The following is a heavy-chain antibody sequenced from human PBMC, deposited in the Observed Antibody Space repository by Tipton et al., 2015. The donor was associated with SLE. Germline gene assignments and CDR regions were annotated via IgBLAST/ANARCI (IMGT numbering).Heavy chain of an antibody. CDR1: GYTFTGYY. V-gene: IGHV1-2*02. CDR3: ARFLTGDGGDFDI. CDR2: INPNSGGT. Sequence: QSGAEVKKPGASVKVSCKASGYTFTGYYMHWVRQAPGQGLEWMGWINPNSGGTNYAQNFQGRVTMTRGTSISTAYMELSRLRTDDTAVYYCARFLTGDGGDFDICGQGTMVTVSS. J-gene: IGHJ3*02. D-gene: IGHD7-27*01.